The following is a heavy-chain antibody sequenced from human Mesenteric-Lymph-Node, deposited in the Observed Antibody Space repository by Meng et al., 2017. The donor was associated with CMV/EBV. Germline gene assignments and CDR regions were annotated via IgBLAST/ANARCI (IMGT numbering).Heavy chain of an antibody. CDR1: GASVSSGSYH. J-gene: IGHJ4*02. Sequence: SETLSLTCTVSGASVSSGSYHWNWVWQPPGKGLEWIGQTIYGGSTNYNPSLRSRLTISVDTSKNHFSLNLNSVTAADTAVYYCVGLIAGDGGRGHWGQGTLVTVSS. D-gene: IGHD6-13*01. CDR2: TIYGGST. V-gene: IGHV4-61*03. CDR3: VGLIAGDGGRGH.